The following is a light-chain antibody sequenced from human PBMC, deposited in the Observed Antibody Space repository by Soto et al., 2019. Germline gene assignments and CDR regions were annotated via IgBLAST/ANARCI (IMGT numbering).Light chain of an antibody. J-gene: IGKJ5*01. Sequence: EIVLTQSPGTLSLSPGERATLSCRASQSVSSNLAWYQQKPGQAPRLLIYGASTRATGIPARFSGSGSGTEFTLTISSLQSEDFAVYYCQQYNNWPPFGQGTRLEI. V-gene: IGKV3-15*01. CDR2: GAS. CDR3: QQYNNWPP. CDR1: QSVSSN.